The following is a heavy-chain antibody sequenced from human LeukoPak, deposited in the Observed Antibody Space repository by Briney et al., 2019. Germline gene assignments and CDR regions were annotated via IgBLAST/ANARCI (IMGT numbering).Heavy chain of an antibody. J-gene: IGHJ3*02. CDR1: GYTFTGYY. CDR3: ASLYYYDSSGVIDAFDI. Sequence: GASVKVSCKASGYTFTGYYIHWVRQAPGQGLEWMGWINPNSGGTNYAQKFQGRVTMTRDTSISTAYMELSRLRSDDTAVYYCASLYYYDSSGVIDAFDIWGQGTMVTVSS. D-gene: IGHD3-22*01. CDR2: INPNSGGT. V-gene: IGHV1-2*02.